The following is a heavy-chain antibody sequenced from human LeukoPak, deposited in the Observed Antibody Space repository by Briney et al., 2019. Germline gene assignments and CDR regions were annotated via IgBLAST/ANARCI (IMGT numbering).Heavy chain of an antibody. J-gene: IGHJ5*02. V-gene: IGHV3-15*05. D-gene: IGHD3-22*01. Sequence: PGGSLRLSCAASGFTFSNAWMSWVRQAPGKGLEWVGRIKSKTDGGTIHYAAPVKGRFTISRDDSKNTLYLQMNSLKTEDTAVYYCTTVDYYDSSGYLYNWFDPWGQGVLVTVSS. CDR2: IKSKTDGGTI. CDR3: TTVDYYDSSGYLYNWFDP. CDR1: GFTFSNAW.